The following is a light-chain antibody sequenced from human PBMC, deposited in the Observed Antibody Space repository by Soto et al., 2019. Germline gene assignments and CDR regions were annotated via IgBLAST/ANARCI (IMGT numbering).Light chain of an antibody. Sequence: DIQMTQSPSTLSASVGDRVTITCRASQSVNTWLAWYQQKPGKAPKLLIYKASNLEGGVPLRFSGSGSGTEFTLTIGSLQPDDFATYYCQQYNSFPPACGQGTKVEI. CDR1: QSVNTW. CDR3: QQYNSFPPA. V-gene: IGKV1-5*03. CDR2: KAS. J-gene: IGKJ1*01.